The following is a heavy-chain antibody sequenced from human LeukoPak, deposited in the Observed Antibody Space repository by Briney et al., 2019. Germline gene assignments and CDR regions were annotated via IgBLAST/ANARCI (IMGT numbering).Heavy chain of an antibody. Sequence: SETLSLTCTVSGYSISSGYYWGWIRQPPGEGLEWIGSIYHSGSTYYNPSLKSRVTISLDTSKNQFSLKLSSVTAADTAVYYCARKDPGYSGYSDFDYWGQGTLVTVSS. CDR1: GYSISSGYY. J-gene: IGHJ4*02. CDR2: IYHSGST. V-gene: IGHV4-38-2*02. CDR3: ARKDPGYSGYSDFDY. D-gene: IGHD5-12*01.